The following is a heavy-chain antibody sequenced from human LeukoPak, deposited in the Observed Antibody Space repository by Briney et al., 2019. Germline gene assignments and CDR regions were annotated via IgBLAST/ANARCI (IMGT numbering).Heavy chain of an antibody. CDR3: AREGTAGTNLNWFDP. Sequence: SETLSLTCTASGGSISSYYWSWIQQPPGNRLEWIGYISYSGSTNFNPSLKSRVTISVDTSKNQFSLKLSSVTAADTAVYYCAREGTAGTNLNWFDPWGQGTLVTVSS. CDR2: ISYSGST. CDR1: GGSISSYY. V-gene: IGHV4-59*01. J-gene: IGHJ5*02. D-gene: IGHD1-1*01.